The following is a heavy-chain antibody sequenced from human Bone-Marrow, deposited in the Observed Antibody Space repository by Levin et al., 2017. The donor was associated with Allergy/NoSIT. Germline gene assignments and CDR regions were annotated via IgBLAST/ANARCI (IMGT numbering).Heavy chain of an antibody. CDR3: AMSSGHYLGGAFNT. CDR1: GYSFTSFW. D-gene: IGHD3-22*01. J-gene: IGHJ3*02. CDR2: IYPGDSNI. V-gene: IGHV5-51*01. Sequence: KSGGSLRLSCKGSGYSFTSFWIAWVRQMPGKGLEWMGSIYPGDSNIRYSPSFQGQVTISADKSISTAYLQWSRLEASDTAMYYCAMSSGHYLGGAFNTWGQGTVVTVSS.